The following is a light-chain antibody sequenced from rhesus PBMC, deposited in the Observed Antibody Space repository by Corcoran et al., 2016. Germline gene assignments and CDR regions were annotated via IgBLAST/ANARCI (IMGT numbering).Light chain of an antibody. CDR3: QQYNDLLT. CDR1: ESVGSY. Sequence: EIVMTQSPATLSLSTGETATLSCRASESVGSYLAWYQQKPGQAPKLLVNRAYFRATGIPDRFSGRGSRAEVTCTSSSLEAEDVGVYHCQQYNDLLTFGGGTKVELK. V-gene: IGKV3-40*03. J-gene: IGKJ4*01. CDR2: RAY.